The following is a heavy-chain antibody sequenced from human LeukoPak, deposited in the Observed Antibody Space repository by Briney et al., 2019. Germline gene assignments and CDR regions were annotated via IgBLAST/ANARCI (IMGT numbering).Heavy chain of an antibody. Sequence: PGGSLRLSCAASGFTVSSNYMSWVRQAPGKGLEWVSVIYSGGSTYYANCVKGRFTISRDNSKNMLFLQMNSLRAEDTAVYFCASSASLVCLDYWGQGTLVTVSS. CDR3: ASSASLVCLDY. V-gene: IGHV3-53*01. CDR1: GFTVSSNY. J-gene: IGHJ4*02. CDR2: IYSGGST. D-gene: IGHD2-2*01.